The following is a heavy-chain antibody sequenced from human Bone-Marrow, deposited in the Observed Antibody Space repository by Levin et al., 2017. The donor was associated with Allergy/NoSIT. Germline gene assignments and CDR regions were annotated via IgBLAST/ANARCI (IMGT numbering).Heavy chain of an antibody. CDR1: GSTLSEFS. J-gene: IGHJ4*02. V-gene: IGHV1-24*01. D-gene: IGHD1-26*01. CDR2: FHPEEGET. CDR3: ATGLAEWEPSGY. Sequence: GESLKISCKVSGSTLSEFSVNWVRQAPGRGLEWMGGFHPEEGETIYAQSFQGRVTMTEDTSTDTAYMELSSLRSEDTAVYYCATGLAEWEPSGYWGQGTLVTVSS.